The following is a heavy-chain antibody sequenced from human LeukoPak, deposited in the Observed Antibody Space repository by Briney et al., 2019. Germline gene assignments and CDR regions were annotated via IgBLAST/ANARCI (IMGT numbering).Heavy chain of an antibody. CDR2: INNDGSRT. V-gene: IGHV3-74*01. CDR3: AKDLVLLWFGELGPVDY. D-gene: IGHD3-10*01. CDR1: EFTFSKYW. J-gene: IGHJ4*02. Sequence: GGSLRLSCVASEFTFSKYWMHWVRQARGKGLVSVSRINNDGSRTTYADSVKGRFTISRDNAKSTVYLQMNNLRAEDTAVYYCAKDLVLLWFGELGPVDYWGQGTLVTVSS.